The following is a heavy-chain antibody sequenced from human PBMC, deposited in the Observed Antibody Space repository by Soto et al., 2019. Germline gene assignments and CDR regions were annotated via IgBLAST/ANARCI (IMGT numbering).Heavy chain of an antibody. J-gene: IGHJ6*02. Sequence: QVQLVESGGGLGQPGGSLRLSCAASGFTFNDHYMTWIRQAPGKGLEWVSFISSDSIYTNSADTVKGRFTISRDNAKNLLYLQMSSLRVEDPAVYYCPRDSTGSGLDYGMDVWGQGTTVAVSS. CDR2: ISSDSIYT. D-gene: IGHD3-10*01. V-gene: IGHV3-11*06. CDR3: PRDSTGSGLDYGMDV. CDR1: GFTFNDHY.